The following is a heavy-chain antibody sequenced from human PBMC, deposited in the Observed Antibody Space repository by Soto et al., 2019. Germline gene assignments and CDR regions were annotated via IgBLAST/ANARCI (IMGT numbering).Heavy chain of an antibody. Sequence: ASVKVSCKASGYTFTGYYMHWVRQAPGQGLEWMGWINPNSGGTNYAQKFQGRVTMTRDTSISTAYMELSRLRSDDTAVYYCARDKAGRRIVVVPAAIGGPYNWFDPWGQGTMVTVSS. CDR3: ARDKAGRRIVVVPAAIGGPYNWFDP. CDR1: GYTFTGYY. CDR2: INPNSGGT. J-gene: IGHJ5*02. V-gene: IGHV1-2*02. D-gene: IGHD2-2*01.